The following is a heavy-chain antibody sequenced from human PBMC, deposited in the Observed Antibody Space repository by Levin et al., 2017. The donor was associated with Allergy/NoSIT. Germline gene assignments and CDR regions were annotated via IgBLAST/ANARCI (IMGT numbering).Heavy chain of an antibody. CDR3: ARKRIAAAGTEPYDAFDI. CDR2: IYYSGST. D-gene: IGHD6-13*01. Sequence: SETLSLTCTVSGGSISSYYWSWIRQPPGKGLEWIGYIYYSGSTNYNPSLKSRVTISVDTSKNQFSLKLSSVTAADTAVYYCARKRIAAAGTEPYDAFDIWGQGTMVTVSS. CDR1: GGSISSYY. J-gene: IGHJ3*02. V-gene: IGHV4-59*01.